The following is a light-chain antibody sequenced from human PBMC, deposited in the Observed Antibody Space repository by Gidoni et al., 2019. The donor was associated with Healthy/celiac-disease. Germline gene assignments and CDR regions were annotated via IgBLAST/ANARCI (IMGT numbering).Light chain of an antibody. CDR2: NTN. Sequence: QTVVTQEPSFSVSPGGTVTLTCGLTSGPVSTDNYPSWYQQTPGQAPRTLIYNTNSRSSGVPDRFSGSILGNKAALTITGAQADDESDYYCVLYVGSGIWVFGGGTKLTVL. CDR3: VLYVGSGIWV. J-gene: IGLJ3*02. CDR1: SGPVSTDNY. V-gene: IGLV8-61*01.